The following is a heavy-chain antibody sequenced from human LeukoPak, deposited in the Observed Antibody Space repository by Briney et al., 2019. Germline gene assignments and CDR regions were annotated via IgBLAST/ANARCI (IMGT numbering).Heavy chain of an antibody. Sequence: SRTLYLTCDVSGVSISSGGYPWSWIRQPPGQGLEWIGYIYQSGSTYYNPSLKSRVTISVDRSKNQFSLKLSSVTAADTAVYYCARVAYCGGDCYSYYFDYWGQGTLVTVSS. D-gene: IGHD2-21*02. CDR2: IYQSGST. V-gene: IGHV4-30-2*01. CDR1: GVSISSGGYP. CDR3: ARVAYCGGDCYSYYFDY. J-gene: IGHJ4*02.